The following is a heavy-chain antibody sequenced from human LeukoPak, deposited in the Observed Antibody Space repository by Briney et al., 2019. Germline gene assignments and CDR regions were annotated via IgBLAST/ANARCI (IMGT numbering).Heavy chain of an antibody. V-gene: IGHV3-23*01. D-gene: IGHD1-26*01. CDR3: AGARGALSY. CDR2: ISSSGGGT. J-gene: IGHJ4*02. Sequence: GGSLRLSCAASGFTFSSYAMSWVRQAPGKGLEWVSAISSSGGGTYYPDSVKGRFTISRDNSKNTLYLQMNSLRPEDTAIYFCAGARGALSYWGQGTLITVSS. CDR1: GFTFSSYA.